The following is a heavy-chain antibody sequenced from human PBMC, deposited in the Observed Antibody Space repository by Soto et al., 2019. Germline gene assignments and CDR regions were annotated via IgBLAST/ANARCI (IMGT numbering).Heavy chain of an antibody. CDR1: GGSISSSSYY. J-gene: IGHJ3*02. D-gene: IGHD4-17*01. V-gene: IGHV4-39*01. CDR3: ARQHQRSLGDYVSDAFDI. Sequence: SETLSLTCTVSGGSISSSSYYWGWIRQPPGKGLEWIGSIYYSGSTYYNPSLKSRVTISVDTSKNQFSLKLSSVTAADTAVYYCARQHQRSLGDYVSDAFDIWGQGTMVTVSS. CDR2: IYYSGST.